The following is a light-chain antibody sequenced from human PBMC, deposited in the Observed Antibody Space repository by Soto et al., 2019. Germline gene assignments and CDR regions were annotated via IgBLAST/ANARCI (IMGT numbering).Light chain of an antibody. CDR1: MRDIGAYNL. CDR2: EVR. J-gene: IGLJ2*01. CDR3: SSFTSRSSLI. V-gene: IGLV2-14*01. Sequence: QSVLTQPASVSGSPGQSITIFCAGTMRDIGAYNLVSWYQQHPGRAPQLIIYEVRNRPSGSSFRFSGSKSGNTASLTISGLQAEDEADYYCSSFTSRSSLIFGGGTKQTVL.